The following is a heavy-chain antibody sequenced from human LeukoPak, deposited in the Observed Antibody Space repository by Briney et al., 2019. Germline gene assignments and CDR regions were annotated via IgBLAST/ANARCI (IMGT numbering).Heavy chain of an antibody. Sequence: SETLSLTCTVSVDSISGYYWGWIRQPPGKGLEWIGYMYYSGNTNYNPSLKSRLTTSLDTSKNQFSLKLSSVTAADTAVYYCARGKYYFDSWGQGTLVTVSS. V-gene: IGHV4-59*01. CDR3: ARGKYYFDS. CDR2: MYYSGNT. J-gene: IGHJ4*02. CDR1: VDSISGYY.